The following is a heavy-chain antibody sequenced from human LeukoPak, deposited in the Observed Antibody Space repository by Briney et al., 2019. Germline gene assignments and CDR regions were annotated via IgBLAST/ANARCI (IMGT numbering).Heavy chain of an antibody. Sequence: GGSLRLSCAASGFTFTNYAMSWVRQAPGKGLEWVSAITGSGGTTFYADSVKGRFTISRDNSENTVYLQMNSLRAEDTAIYYCAKTANFDYWGQGALVTVSS. D-gene: IGHD2-21*02. CDR3: AKTANFDY. V-gene: IGHV3-23*01. CDR1: GFTFTNYA. J-gene: IGHJ4*02. CDR2: ITGSGGTT.